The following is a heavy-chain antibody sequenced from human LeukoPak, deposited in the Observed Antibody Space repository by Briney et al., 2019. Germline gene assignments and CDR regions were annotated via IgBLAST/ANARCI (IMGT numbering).Heavy chain of an antibody. J-gene: IGHJ6*03. CDR2: INPNSGGT. V-gene: IGHV1-2*06. CDR1: GYTLTGYY. CDR3: ARDPYSARVHKDV. Sequence: ASVKVSCKASGYTLTGYYMHWVRQAPGQGLEWMGRINPNSGGTNYAQKFQGRVTMTRDTSISTAYMELSRLRSDDTAVYYCARDPYSARVHKDVWGKGTTVTVSS. D-gene: IGHD6-25*01.